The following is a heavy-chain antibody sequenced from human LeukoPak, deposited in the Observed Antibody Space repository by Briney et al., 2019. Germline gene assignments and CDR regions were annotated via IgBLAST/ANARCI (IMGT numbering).Heavy chain of an antibody. Sequence: GGSLRLSCGASGFTFSTYAMSWVRQAPGKGLEWVSAISGSGGSTYYADSVKGRFTISRDNSKNTLYLQMNSLRAEDTAVYYCAKGDGTTVTNFDYWGQGTLVTVSS. V-gene: IGHV3-23*01. CDR1: GFTFSTYA. CDR2: ISGSGGST. CDR3: AKGDGTTVTNFDY. D-gene: IGHD4-17*01. J-gene: IGHJ4*02.